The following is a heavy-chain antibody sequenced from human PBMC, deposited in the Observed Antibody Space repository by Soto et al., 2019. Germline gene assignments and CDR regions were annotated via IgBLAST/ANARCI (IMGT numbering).Heavy chain of an antibody. CDR2: INIDGRST. D-gene: IGHD2-2*01. J-gene: IGHJ5*01. CDR3: ARDWRSNRWYYFDS. CDR1: GFTLNNYW. V-gene: IGHV3-74*01. Sequence: EVLLVESGGGVVQPGGSLRLSCAASGFTLNNYWMHWVRQAPGKGLEWVSRINIDGRSTTYADSVKGRFSISRDDAKNTLVLQMNSLRAEDTAVYYCARDWRSNRWYYFDSWGQGTLVTVSS.